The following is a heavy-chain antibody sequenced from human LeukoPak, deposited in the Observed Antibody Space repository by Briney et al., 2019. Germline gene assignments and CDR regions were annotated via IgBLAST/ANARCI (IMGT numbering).Heavy chain of an antibody. CDR3: AREGETIAAAVFDY. V-gene: IGHV3-48*04. Sequence: GGSLRLSCAASGFTFRRYSMNWVRQAPGKGLEWVSYISSSSSTIYYADSVKGRFTISRDNAKNSLYLQMNSLRAEDTAVYYCAREGETIAAAVFDYWGQGTLVTVSS. J-gene: IGHJ4*02. CDR1: GFTFRRYS. D-gene: IGHD6-13*01. CDR2: ISSSSSTI.